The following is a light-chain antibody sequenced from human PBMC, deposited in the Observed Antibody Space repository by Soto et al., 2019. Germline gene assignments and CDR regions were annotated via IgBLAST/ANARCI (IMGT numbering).Light chain of an antibody. CDR1: QTINNC. V-gene: IGKV1-5*01. J-gene: IGKJ1*01. CDR2: DAS. CDR3: QQCYIYWT. Sequence: DIQMTQSPSTLSASVGDTVTITCRASQTINNCLAWYQQKPGKAPKLLISDASSLEPGVPSRFIGSGSGTEFTLSIHSMKPDDFATDDRQQCYIYWTFGQGTKVGIK.